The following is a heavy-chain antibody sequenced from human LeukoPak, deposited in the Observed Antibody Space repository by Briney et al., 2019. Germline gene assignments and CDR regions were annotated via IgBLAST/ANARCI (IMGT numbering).Heavy chain of an antibody. V-gene: IGHV3-30*04. CDR2: ISFDGSNR. J-gene: IGHJ4*02. CDR1: GFTFDSYA. D-gene: IGHD5-12*01. CDR3: ARDQLAYSGYDTLFAY. Sequence: GGSLRLSCAASGFTFDSYAIHWVRQAPGKGLEWVAVISFDGSNRLYADSVKGRFSISRDNSKKTLYLQMNSLRVEDSAVYFCARDQLAYSGYDTLFAYWGQGTLVTVSS.